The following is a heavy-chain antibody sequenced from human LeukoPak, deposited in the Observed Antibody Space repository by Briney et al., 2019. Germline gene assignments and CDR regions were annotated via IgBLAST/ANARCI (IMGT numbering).Heavy chain of an antibody. CDR2: IFPSGGEI. Sequence: GGSLRLSCAASGFTFSTFAMLWVRQPRGKGLEWVSSIFPSGGEIHYADSVRGRFTISRDNSKSTLSLQMNSLRAEDTAIYYCAKVSGNSYGYFDYWGQGTLVTVSS. CDR3: AKVSGNSYGYFDY. CDR1: GFTFSTFA. V-gene: IGHV3-23*01. D-gene: IGHD5-18*01. J-gene: IGHJ4*02.